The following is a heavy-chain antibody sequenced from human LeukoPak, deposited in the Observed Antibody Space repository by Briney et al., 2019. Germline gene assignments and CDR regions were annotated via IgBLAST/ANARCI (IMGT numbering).Heavy chain of an antibody. CDR3: AKWHERLLAFDS. Sequence: SRTLSLTCAVSGGSISSGGYSWSWIRQPPGKGLEWIGYIYHSGSTYYNPSLKSRVTISVDRSKNQFSLKLSSVTAADTAVYYCAKWHERLLAFDSWGQGTLVTVSS. CDR2: IYHSGST. V-gene: IGHV4-30-2*01. D-gene: IGHD1-1*01. CDR1: GGSISSGGYS. J-gene: IGHJ4*02.